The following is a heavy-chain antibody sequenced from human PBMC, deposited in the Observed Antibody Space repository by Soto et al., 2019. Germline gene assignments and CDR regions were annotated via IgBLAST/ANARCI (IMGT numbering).Heavy chain of an antibody. J-gene: IGHJ4*02. Sequence: EVQVVESGGGLVQPGGSLRLSCVGSGFTFSSSWMSWVRQAPGKGPEWVANVNQDGSETYYVESMKGRFIISRDNAKNSLYLQMNSLRADDSAIYYCARVGICTSTRCYGDHLGQGTLVTVSS. D-gene: IGHD2-2*01. CDR1: GFTFSSSW. CDR2: VNQDGSET. V-gene: IGHV3-7*04. CDR3: ARVGICTSTRCYGDH.